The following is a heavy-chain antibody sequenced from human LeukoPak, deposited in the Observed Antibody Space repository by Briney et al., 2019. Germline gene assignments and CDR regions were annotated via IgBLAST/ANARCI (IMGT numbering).Heavy chain of an antibody. J-gene: IGHJ3*02. CDR1: GFTFSRYW. D-gene: IGHD2-15*01. CDR3: AIGELGYCSGGSCSGAFDI. CDR2: IYYSGST. V-gene: IGHV4-59*01. Sequence: PGGSLRLSCAASGFTFSRYWMHWVRQAPGKGLEWIGYIYYSGSTNYNPSLKSRVTISVDTSKNQFSLKLSSVTAADTAVYYCAIGELGYCSGGSCSGAFDIWGQGTMVTVSS.